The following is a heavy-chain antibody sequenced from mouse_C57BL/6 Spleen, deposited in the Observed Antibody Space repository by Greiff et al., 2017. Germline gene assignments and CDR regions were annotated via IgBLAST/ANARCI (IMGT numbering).Heavy chain of an antibody. Sequence: VQVVESGPGLVQPSQSLSITCTVSGFSLTSYGVHWVRQSPGKGLEWLGVIWRGGSTDYNAAFMSRLSITKDNSKSQVFFKMNSLQADDTAIYYWAKNLYGSSYVLYAMDYWGQGTSVTVSS. J-gene: IGHJ4*01. CDR3: AKNLYGSSYVLYAMDY. CDR1: GFSLTSYG. CDR2: IWRGGST. D-gene: IGHD1-1*01. V-gene: IGHV2-5*01.